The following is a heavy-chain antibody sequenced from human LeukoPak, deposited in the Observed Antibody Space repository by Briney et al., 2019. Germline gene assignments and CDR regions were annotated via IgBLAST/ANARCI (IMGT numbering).Heavy chain of an antibody. D-gene: IGHD6-19*01. V-gene: IGHV4-4*02. CDR2: VHHRKNT. J-gene: IGHJ4*02. Sequence: SGTLSLTCAVSGGSISSDKWWTWVRQPPGRGLEWIGEVHHRKNTNYSPSLKSRVTISVDKSKNQFSLKLSSVTAADTAVYYCARLGIFSVAGTFYFDYWGQGTLVTVSS. CDR3: ARLGIFSVAGTFYFDY. CDR1: GGSISSDKW.